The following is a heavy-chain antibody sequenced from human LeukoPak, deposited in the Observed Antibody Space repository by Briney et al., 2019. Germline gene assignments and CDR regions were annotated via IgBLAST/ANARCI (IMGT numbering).Heavy chain of an antibody. V-gene: IGHV3-23*01. CDR2: ISGSGDNT. CDR1: GFTFSSYA. CDR3: AKDREGGVADFFDY. J-gene: IGHJ4*02. D-gene: IGHD6-19*01. Sequence: GGSLRLSCAASGFTFSSYAMTWVRQAPGKGLERVSGISGSGDNTYYADSVKGRFTISRDNSKNTLYLQMNSLRADDTAVYYCAKDREGGVADFFDYWGQGTLVTVSS.